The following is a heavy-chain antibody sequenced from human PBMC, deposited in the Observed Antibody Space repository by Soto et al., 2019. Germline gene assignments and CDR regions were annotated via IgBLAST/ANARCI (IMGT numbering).Heavy chain of an antibody. CDR2: MNPNSGNT. CDR3: ARRIAAAGPSWFDP. J-gene: IGHJ5*02. Sequence: ASVKVSCKASGYTFTSYDINWVRQATGQGLEWMGWMNPNSGNTGYAQKFQGRVTMTRNTSISTAYMELSSLRSEDTAVYYCARRIAAAGPSWFDPWGQGTLVTVSS. V-gene: IGHV1-8*01. CDR1: GYTFTSYD. D-gene: IGHD6-13*01.